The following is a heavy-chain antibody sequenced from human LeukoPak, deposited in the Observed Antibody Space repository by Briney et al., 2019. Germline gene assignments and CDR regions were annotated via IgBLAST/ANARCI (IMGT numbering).Heavy chain of an antibody. J-gene: IGHJ4*02. Sequence: GEPLKISCKGSGYSFTSYWISWVRQMPGKGLEWMGRIDPSDSYTNYSPSFQGHVTISADKSISTAYLQWSSLKASDTAMYYCARLGAHYYDSSGYYPDYWGQGTLVTVSS. D-gene: IGHD3-22*01. V-gene: IGHV5-10-1*01. CDR1: GYSFTSYW. CDR2: IDPSDSYT. CDR3: ARLGAHYYDSSGYYPDY.